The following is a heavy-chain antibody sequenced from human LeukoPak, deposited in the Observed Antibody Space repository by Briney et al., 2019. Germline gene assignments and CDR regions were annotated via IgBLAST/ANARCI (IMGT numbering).Heavy chain of an antibody. Sequence: SETLSLTCAVYGGSFSGYYWSWIRQPPGKGLEWIGEINHSGSTNYNPSLKSRVTISVDTSKNQFSLKLSSVTAADTAVYYCARAGGLRYALRGWFDPWGQGTLVTVSS. V-gene: IGHV4-34*01. D-gene: IGHD5-12*01. CDR1: GGSFSGYY. CDR3: ARAGGLRYALRGWFDP. J-gene: IGHJ5*02. CDR2: INHSGST.